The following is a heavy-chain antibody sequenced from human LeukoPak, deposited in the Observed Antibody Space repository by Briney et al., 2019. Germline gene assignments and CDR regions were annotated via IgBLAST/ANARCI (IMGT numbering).Heavy chain of an antibody. V-gene: IGHV3-7*03. Sequence: PGGSLRLSWAASGFTLSSYWMSWARQAPGKGREWVANIKQDGSEKYYVDSVKGRFTISRDNAKNSLYLQMNSLRAEDTAVYYCARAYSSGWYASDYFDYWGQGTLVTVSS. J-gene: IGHJ4*02. CDR2: IKQDGSEK. CDR1: GFTLSSYW. CDR3: ARAYSSGWYASDYFDY. D-gene: IGHD6-19*01.